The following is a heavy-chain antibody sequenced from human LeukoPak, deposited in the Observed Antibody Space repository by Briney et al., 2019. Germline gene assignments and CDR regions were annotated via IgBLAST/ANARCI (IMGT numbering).Heavy chain of an antibody. CDR2: INPSGGST. CDR1: GYTFTSYY. V-gene: IGHV1-46*01. D-gene: IGHD3-10*01. CDR3: ARGSVIQGVLWFGARYPNWFDP. J-gene: IGHJ5*02. Sequence: ASVKVSCKASGYTFTSYYMHWVRQAPGQGLEWMGIINPSGGSTSYAQKFQGRVTMTRDTSISTAYMELSRLRSDDTAVYYCARGSVIQGVLWFGARYPNWFDPWGQGTLVTVSS.